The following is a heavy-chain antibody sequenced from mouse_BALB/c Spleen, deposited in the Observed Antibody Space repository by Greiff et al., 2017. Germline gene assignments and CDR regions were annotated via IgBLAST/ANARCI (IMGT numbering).Heavy chain of an antibody. CDR2: IYYSGTI. D-gene: IGHD2-4*01. J-gene: IGHJ3*01. Sequence: EVQLQQSGPGLVKPSQTVSLTCTVTGISITTGNYRWSWIRQFPGNKLEWIGYIYYSGTITYNPSLTSRTTITRDTSKNQFFLEMNSLTAEDTATYYCARDRDYDAFAYWGQGTLVTVSA. CDR3: ARDRDYDAFAY. V-gene: IGHV3-5*02. CDR1: GISITTGNYR.